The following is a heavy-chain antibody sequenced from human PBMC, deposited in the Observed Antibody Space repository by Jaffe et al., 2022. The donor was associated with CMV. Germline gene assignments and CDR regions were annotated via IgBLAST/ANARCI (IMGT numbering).Heavy chain of an antibody. CDR1: GFTFSNAW. J-gene: IGHJ6*02. CDR2: IKSKTDGGTT. D-gene: IGHD2-2*01. CDR3: TTDLSNAGIVVVPAKNYYYYGMDV. V-gene: IGHV3-15*01. Sequence: EVQLVESGGGLVKPGGSLRLSCAASGFTFSNAWMSWVRQAPGKGLEWVGRIKSKTDGGTTDYAAPVKGRFTISRDDSKNTLYLQMNSLKTEDTAVYYCTTDLSNAGIVVVPAKNYYYYGMDVWGQGTTVTVSS.